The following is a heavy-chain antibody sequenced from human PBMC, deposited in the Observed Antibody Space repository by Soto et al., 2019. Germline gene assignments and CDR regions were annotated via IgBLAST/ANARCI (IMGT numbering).Heavy chain of an antibody. CDR2: ISPYSGNT. Sequence: QVQLVQSGDEVRKPGSSVKVSCKASGYIFVNYGIAWVRQAPGQGLEWMGWISPYSGNTHYASKVQGRLTMTTDTSTSKGYRDVVSLTSDDTAVYYGAMVDNYVTPSPLDVWGQGTTVTVSS. V-gene: IGHV1-18*01. CDR1: GYIFVNYG. D-gene: IGHD3-16*01. CDR3: AMVDNYVTPSPLDV. J-gene: IGHJ6*02.